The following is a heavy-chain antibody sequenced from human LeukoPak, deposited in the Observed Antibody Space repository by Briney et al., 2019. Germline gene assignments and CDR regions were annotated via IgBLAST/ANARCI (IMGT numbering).Heavy chain of an antibody. V-gene: IGHV3-30*18. CDR3: AKDPYYDSSGYYYWAFDY. CDR2: ISYDGSNK. CDR1: GFTFSSYG. J-gene: IGHJ4*02. Sequence: GRSLRLSCAASGFTFSSYGMHWVRQAPGKGLEWVAVISYDGSNKYYADSVKGRFTISRDDSKNTLYLQMNSLRAEDTAVYYCAKDPYYDSSGYYYWAFDYWGQGTLVTVSS. D-gene: IGHD3-22*01.